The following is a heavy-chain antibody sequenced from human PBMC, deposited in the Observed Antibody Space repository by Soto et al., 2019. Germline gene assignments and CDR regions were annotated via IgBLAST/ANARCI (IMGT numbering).Heavy chain of an antibody. CDR3: ARAGVLNVDAAMAEGTTWFYT. J-gene: IGHJ5*02. Sequence: GASVKVSCKASGYTFTGYYMHWVRQAPGQGLEWMGWINPNSGGTNYAQKFQGWVTMTRDTSISTAYMELSRLRSDDTAVYYCARAGVLNVDAAMAEGTTWFYTWGQGTLLTVSS. D-gene: IGHD5-18*01. V-gene: IGHV1-2*04. CDR2: INPNSGGT. CDR1: GYTFTGYY.